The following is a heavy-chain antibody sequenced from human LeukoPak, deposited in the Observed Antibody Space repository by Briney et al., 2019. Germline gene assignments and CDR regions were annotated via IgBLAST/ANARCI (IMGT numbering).Heavy chain of an antibody. J-gene: IGHJ6*02. CDR1: GFTFSSYW. V-gene: IGHV3-23*01. CDR2: ISGSGGST. D-gene: IGHD5-12*01. Sequence: GGSLRLSCAASGFTFSSYWMSWVRQAPGEGLEWVSAISGSGGSTYYADSVKGRFTISRDNSKNTLYLQMNSLRAEDTAVYYCAKRDSGYDWGYYYYYGMDVWGQGTTVTVSS. CDR3: AKRDSGYDWGYYYYYGMDV.